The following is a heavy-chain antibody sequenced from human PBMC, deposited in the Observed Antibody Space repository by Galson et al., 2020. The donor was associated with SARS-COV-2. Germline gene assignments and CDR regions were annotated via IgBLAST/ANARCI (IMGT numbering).Heavy chain of an antibody. V-gene: IGHV3-43D*03. Sequence: GRSLRLSCAASGFTFDDYAMHWVRQAPGKGLEWVYLISWDGGSTYYADPGKGRFTISRANSKNALSLQMNSLRAEDTALYYCAQGLSAMAMITFGGVIAPFDYWGQGTLVTVSS. CDR2: ISWDGGST. D-gene: IGHD3-16*02. J-gene: IGHJ4*02. CDR1: GFTFDDYA. CDR3: AQGLSAMAMITFGGVIAPFDY.